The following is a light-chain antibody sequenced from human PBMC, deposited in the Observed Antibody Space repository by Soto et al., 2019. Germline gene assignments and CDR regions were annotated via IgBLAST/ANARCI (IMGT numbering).Light chain of an antibody. CDR3: QQYGSLPIT. V-gene: IGKV1-33*01. CDR1: QDIGNF. Sequence: DIKMTQSPSSLSASIGDRVTISCQASQDIGNFLNWYQQKPGKAPYLLIYGASNLDTGVSSRFSGRGSGRQFSITITSLQPDDVATYFCQQYGSLPITFGQGTRLDIK. CDR2: GAS. J-gene: IGKJ5*01.